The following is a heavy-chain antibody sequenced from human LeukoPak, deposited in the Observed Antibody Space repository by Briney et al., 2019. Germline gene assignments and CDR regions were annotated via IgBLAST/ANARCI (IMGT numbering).Heavy chain of an antibody. CDR3: ARDRGGLSWFDP. Sequence: MASETLSLTCTVSGGSIISSDYYWTWIRQPPGKGLEWIGYIYYSGTTYYNPSLKSRVAISVDTSKNQFSLNLSSVTAADTAVYYCARDRGGLSWFDPWGQGTLVTVSS. J-gene: IGHJ5*02. D-gene: IGHD3-16*01. V-gene: IGHV4-30-4*08. CDR2: IYYSGTT. CDR1: GGSIISSDYY.